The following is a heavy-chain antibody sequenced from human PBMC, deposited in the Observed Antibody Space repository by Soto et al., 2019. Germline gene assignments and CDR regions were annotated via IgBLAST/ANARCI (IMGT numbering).Heavy chain of an antibody. CDR2: ISGYNGKT. Sequence: QLVQSGAEVKRPGASVKVSCKTSGYTFNKYGVSWVRQAPGQGLEWMGWISGYNGKTTFAQNFQGRVTMTTDTSTTTAYMELGSLRSDDTAVCFCARDRYSDFWSGFRFDYWGQGTLVTVSS. D-gene: IGHD3-3*01. CDR3: ARDRYSDFWSGFRFDY. J-gene: IGHJ4*02. CDR1: GYTFNKYG. V-gene: IGHV1-18*01.